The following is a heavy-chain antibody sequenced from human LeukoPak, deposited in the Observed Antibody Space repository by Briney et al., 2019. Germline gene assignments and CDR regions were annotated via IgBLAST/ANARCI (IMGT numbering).Heavy chain of an antibody. V-gene: IGHV3-15*01. CDR1: GFTFSSYP. CDR2: LRSKTDGGTT. CDR3: TTVTSGYSSN. D-gene: IGHD5-18*01. Sequence: GGSLRLSCAASGFTFSSYPVSWVRQAPGKGLEWVGRLRSKTDGGTTDYAAPVKGRFTISRDDSKNTLSLQMNSLKTEDTGVYYCTTVTSGYSSNWGQGTLVTVSS. J-gene: IGHJ4*02.